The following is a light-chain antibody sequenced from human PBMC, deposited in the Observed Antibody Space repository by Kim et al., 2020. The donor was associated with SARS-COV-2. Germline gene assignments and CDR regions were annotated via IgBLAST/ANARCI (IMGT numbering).Light chain of an antibody. CDR3: QQTDSIPRT. J-gene: IGKJ1*01. V-gene: IGKV1-39*01. Sequence: DIQMTQSPSSLSASVGDRVTITCRASQTIGSYLSWYQQKPGQAPKLLIYDASTLHSGVPSRFSGSRSGTDFTLTISSLRPEDFATYYCQQTDSIPRTFGQGTKVEIK. CDR1: QTIGSY. CDR2: DAS.